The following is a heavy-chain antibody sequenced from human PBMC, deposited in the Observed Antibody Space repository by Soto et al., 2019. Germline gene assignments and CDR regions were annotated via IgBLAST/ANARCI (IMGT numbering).Heavy chain of an antibody. J-gene: IGHJ1*01. CDR1: GIIFSSYW. V-gene: IGHV3-74*01. CDR2: INSDGSST. CDR3: AKEDNYYDSSGYYLEYFHH. Sequence: PGGSLRLSCAASGIIFSSYWMHWVRQAPGKGLVWVSRINSDGSSTSYADSVKGRFTISRDNSKNTLYLQMNSLRADDTAVYYCAKEDNYYDSSGYYLEYFHHWGQGTLVTVSS. D-gene: IGHD3-22*01.